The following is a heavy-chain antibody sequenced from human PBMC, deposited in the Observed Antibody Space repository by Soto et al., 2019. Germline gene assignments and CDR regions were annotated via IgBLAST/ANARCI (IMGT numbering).Heavy chain of an antibody. CDR2: IYSGGST. CDR3: ARDLEDWGYHDY. Sequence: GGSLRLSCAASGFTVSSNYMSWVRQAPGKGLEWVSVIYSGGSTYYADSVKGRFTISRDNSKNTLYLQMNSLRAEDTAVYYCARDLEDWGYHDYWGQGTLVTVSS. CDR1: GFTVSSNY. J-gene: IGHJ4*02. D-gene: IGHD7-27*01. V-gene: IGHV3-66*01.